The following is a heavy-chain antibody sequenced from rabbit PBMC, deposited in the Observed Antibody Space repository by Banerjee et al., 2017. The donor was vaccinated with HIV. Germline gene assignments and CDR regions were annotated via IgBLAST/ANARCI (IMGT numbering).Heavy chain of an antibody. CDR2: IYNGDGNT. CDR3: ARDLAGVIGWNFNL. D-gene: IGHD4-1*01. J-gene: IGHJ4*01. CDR1: GFDFSSYY. Sequence: QEQLEESGGDLVKPGASLTLTCTASGFDFSSYYMCWVRQAPGKGLEWIACIYNGDGNTYYATWAKGRFTISKTSSTTVTLQMTSLTAADTATYFCARDLAGVIGWNFNLWGPGTLVTVS. V-gene: IGHV1S45*01.